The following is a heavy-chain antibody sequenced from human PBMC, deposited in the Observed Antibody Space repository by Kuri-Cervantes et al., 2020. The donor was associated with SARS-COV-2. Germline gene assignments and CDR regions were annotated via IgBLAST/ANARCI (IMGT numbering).Heavy chain of an antibody. CDR1: GFTFSSYG. V-gene: IGHV3-30*19. Sequence: GESLKISCAASGFTFSSYGMHWVRQAPGKGLEWVAVISYDGSNKYYADSVKGRFTISRDNSKNTLYLQMNSLRAEDSAVYYCARDLRSGWFEGAFDIWGRGTMVTVSS. D-gene: IGHD6-19*01. CDR3: ARDLRSGWFEGAFDI. J-gene: IGHJ3*02. CDR2: ISYDGSNK.